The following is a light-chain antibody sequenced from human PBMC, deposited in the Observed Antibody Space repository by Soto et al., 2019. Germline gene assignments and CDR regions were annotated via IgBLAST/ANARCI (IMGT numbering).Light chain of an antibody. CDR1: SSDVGSYNR. CDR2: EVN. CDR3: SSYTSTSTYA. Sequence: QSVLTQPPSVSGSPGQSVTISCTGTSSDVGSYNRVSWYQQPPGTAPKLMIYEVNNRPSGVPDRFSGSKSGNTASLTISGLQAEDEADYYCSSYTSTSTYAFGTGTKVTVL. J-gene: IGLJ1*01. V-gene: IGLV2-18*02.